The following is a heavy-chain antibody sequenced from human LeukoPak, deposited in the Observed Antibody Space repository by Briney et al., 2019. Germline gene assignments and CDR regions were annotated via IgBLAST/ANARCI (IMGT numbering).Heavy chain of an antibody. CDR1: GGSISNYD. CDR2: INYSGST. D-gene: IGHD1-26*01. J-gene: IGHJ4*02. Sequence: SETLSLSCTVSGGSISNYDMPWIRQPPGKGLEWIGYINYSGSTNYNPSLKSRVTISVDRSKNQFSLNLSSVTAADTAVYYCVRREMVSYTFDYWGQGTLVTVSS. CDR3: VRREMVSYTFDY. V-gene: IGHV4-59*08.